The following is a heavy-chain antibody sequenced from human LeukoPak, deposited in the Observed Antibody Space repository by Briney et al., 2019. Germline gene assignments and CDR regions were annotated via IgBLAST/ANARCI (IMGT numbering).Heavy chain of an antibody. CDR2: INPNSGGT. CDR1: GYTFTGYY. V-gene: IGHV1-2*06. D-gene: IGHD6-6*01. J-gene: IGHJ4*02. Sequence: GASVKVSCKASGYTFTGYYMHWVRQAPGQGLEWMGRINPNSGGTNYAQKFQGRVTMTRDTSISTAYMELSRLRSDDTAVYYCARYLGIEQLVDYWGQGTLVTVSS. CDR3: ARYLGIEQLVDY.